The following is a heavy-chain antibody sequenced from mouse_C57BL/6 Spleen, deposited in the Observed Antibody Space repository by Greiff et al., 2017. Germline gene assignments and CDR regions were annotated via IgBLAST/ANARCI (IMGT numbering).Heavy chain of an antibody. CDR3: ASGRPDSSGYGY. CDR2: IYPGDGDT. D-gene: IGHD3-2*02. V-gene: IGHV1-82*01. J-gene: IGHJ2*01. Sequence: VQLQESGPELVKPGASVTISCKASGYAFSSSWMNWVKQRPGKGLEWIGRIYPGDGDTNYNGKFKGKATLTADKSSSTAYMQLSSLTSEDSAVYFCASGRPDSSGYGYWGQGTTLTVSS. CDR1: GYAFSSSW.